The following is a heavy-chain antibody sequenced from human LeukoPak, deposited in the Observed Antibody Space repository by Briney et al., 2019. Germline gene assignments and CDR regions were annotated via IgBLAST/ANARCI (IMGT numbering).Heavy chain of an antibody. CDR2: IYYSGST. J-gene: IGHJ3*02. Sequence: SETLSLTCTVSAGCFSSYYWNWIRQPPGEGPEWIGFIYYSGSTNYNPSLKSRVTISVDTSKNQFSLKLSSVTAADTAVYYCASPWSDAFDIWGQGTMVTVSS. CDR3: ASPWSDAFDI. CDR1: AGCFSSYY. V-gene: IGHV4-59*12.